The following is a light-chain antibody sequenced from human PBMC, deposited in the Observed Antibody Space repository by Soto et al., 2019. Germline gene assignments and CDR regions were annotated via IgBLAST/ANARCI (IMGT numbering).Light chain of an antibody. V-gene: IGLV1-44*01. J-gene: IGLJ2*01. Sequence: QSVLTQPPSASGTPVQRVTISCSGSSSNIGSNTVNWYQQLPGTAPKLLIYSNNQRPSGVPDRFSGSKSGTSASLAISGLQSEYEADYYCAAWDDSLNGVVFGGGTKLTVL. CDR1: SSNIGSNT. CDR3: AAWDDSLNGVV. CDR2: SNN.